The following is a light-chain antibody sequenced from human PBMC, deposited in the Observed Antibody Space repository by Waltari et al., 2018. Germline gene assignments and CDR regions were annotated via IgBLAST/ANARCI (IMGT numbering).Light chain of an antibody. CDR3: LQDYTYPYT. CDR1: QGIGND. V-gene: IGKV1-6*01. Sequence: AIQLTQSPSPLSPSLGAKVTITCRASQGIGNDLGWYQQKPGKAPKLLIYAASSLQSGVPSRFSGSASGTDFTLTISSLQPEDFATYYCLQDYTYPYTFGQGTKLEIK. J-gene: IGKJ2*01. CDR2: AAS.